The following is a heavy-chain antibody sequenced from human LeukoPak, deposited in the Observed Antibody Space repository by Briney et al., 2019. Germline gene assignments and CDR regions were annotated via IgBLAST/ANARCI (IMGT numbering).Heavy chain of an antibody. V-gene: IGHV3-21*01. CDR3: ARIAVAYDAFDI. J-gene: IGHJ3*02. CDR2: ISNSSSSI. D-gene: IGHD6-19*01. Sequence: VCTISNSSSSISNADSVKCRFTISRDNAKNSLYMQMNSLRAEDTAVYYCARIAVAYDAFDIWGQGTMVTVSS.